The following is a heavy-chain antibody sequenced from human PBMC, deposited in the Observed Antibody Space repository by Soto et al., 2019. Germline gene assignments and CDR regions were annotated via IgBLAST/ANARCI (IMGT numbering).Heavy chain of an antibody. V-gene: IGHV5-51*01. CDR1: GYSVTSYW. D-gene: IGHD2-15*01. CDR3: ARLNMGYCSGGTCHYYFDY. J-gene: IGHJ4*02. Sequence: GESLKISCQGSGYSVTSYWIGWVRQMYGKGLEWMGSIYPGDSDTKYSPSFQGQVTISADKSISTAYVQWSSLKASDTAMYYCARLNMGYCSGGTCHYYFDYWGQGTLVTVSS. CDR2: IYPGDSDT.